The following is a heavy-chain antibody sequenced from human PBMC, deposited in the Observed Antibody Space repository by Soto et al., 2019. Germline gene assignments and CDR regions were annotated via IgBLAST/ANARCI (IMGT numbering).Heavy chain of an antibody. CDR1: GGTFGSDA. V-gene: IGHV1-69*06. CDR2: IIPIFGTT. D-gene: IGHD3-22*01. CDR3: ARDRTGSGYYTNWLDP. Sequence: SVKVSCKASGGTFGSDAITWVRQAPGQALEWVGRIIPIFGTTNYAQNLQGRVTISADKSTLTSYMELHSLTSDDTALYYCARDRTGSGYYTNWLDPWGQGTQVTASS. J-gene: IGHJ5*02.